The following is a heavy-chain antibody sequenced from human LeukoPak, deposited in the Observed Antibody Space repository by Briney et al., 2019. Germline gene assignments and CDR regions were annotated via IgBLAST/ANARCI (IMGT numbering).Heavy chain of an antibody. Sequence: ASVKVCCKASGYTFTGYYMHWVRQAPGQGLEWMGWINPNSGGTNYAQKFQGRVTMTRDTSISTAYMELSRLRSDDTAVYYCARARNFWSGYYEGYYFDYWGQGTLVTVSS. J-gene: IGHJ4*02. CDR3: ARARNFWSGYYEGYYFDY. CDR2: INPNSGGT. D-gene: IGHD3-3*01. CDR1: GYTFTGYY. V-gene: IGHV1-2*02.